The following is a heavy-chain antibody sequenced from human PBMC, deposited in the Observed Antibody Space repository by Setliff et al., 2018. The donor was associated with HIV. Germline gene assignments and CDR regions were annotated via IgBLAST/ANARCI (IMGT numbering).Heavy chain of an antibody. Sequence: PSQTLSLTCAISGDNVSSDRTAWNWIGQSPSRGLEWLGRTHYRSRWCSDYATFVKSRITINPDTSKNQFSLQLNSVTPEDTAVYFCARAGTTMAATGYYFDHWGQGTLVTVSS. CDR2: THYRSRWCS. D-gene: IGHD6-13*01. CDR3: ARAGTTMAATGYYFDH. J-gene: IGHJ4*02. CDR1: GDNVSSDRTA. V-gene: IGHV6-1*01.